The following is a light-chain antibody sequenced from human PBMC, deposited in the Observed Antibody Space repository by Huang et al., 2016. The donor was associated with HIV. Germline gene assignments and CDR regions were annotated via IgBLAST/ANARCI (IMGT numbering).Light chain of an antibody. CDR3: QQTNSFPFT. Sequence: DIQMTQSPSSVSASVGDRVTITCRASKGISSWLAWYQQKPGKAPKLLIYGASSLKSGVPSRFSGSGSGTDYTLTISSLQPEDFATYYCQQTNSFPFTFGQGTKLEIK. V-gene: IGKV1-12*02. J-gene: IGKJ2*01. CDR2: GAS. CDR1: KGISSW.